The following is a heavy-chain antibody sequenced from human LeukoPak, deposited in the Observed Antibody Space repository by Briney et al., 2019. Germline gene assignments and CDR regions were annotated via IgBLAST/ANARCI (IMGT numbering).Heavy chain of an antibody. CDR2: IRYDGSNK. Sequence: GGSLRLSCAASGFTFSSYGMHWVRQAPGKGLEWVAFIRYDGSNKYYADSVKGRFTISRDNSKNTLYLQMNSLRAEDTAVYYCAKDRDDYPIEYSSSDYWGQGTLVTVSS. CDR3: AKDRDDYPIEYSSSDY. J-gene: IGHJ4*02. D-gene: IGHD6-6*01. CDR1: GFTFSSYG. V-gene: IGHV3-30*02.